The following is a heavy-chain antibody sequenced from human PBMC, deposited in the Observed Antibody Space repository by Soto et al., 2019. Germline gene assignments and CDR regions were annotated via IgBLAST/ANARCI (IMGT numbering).Heavy chain of an antibody. V-gene: IGHV4-59*01. J-gene: IGHJ4*02. CDR1: GGSISNYY. CDR2: IYYSGST. D-gene: IGHD2-2*01. CDR3: ARAVLPATAPFDY. Sequence: SETLSLTCIVSGGSISNYYWSWIRQPPGKGLEWIGYIYYSGSTNYNPSLQSRVTISVDTSKNQFSLKLSSVTAADTAGYYCARAVLPATAPFDYWGQGTLVTVSS.